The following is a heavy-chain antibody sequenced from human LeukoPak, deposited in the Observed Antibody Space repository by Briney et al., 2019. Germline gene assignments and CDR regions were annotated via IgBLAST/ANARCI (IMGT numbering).Heavy chain of an antibody. CDR1: GYTFTSYY. CDR3: ARDSPFDI. V-gene: IGHV1-46*01. J-gene: IGHJ3*02. Sequence: ASVKVSCKASGYTFTSYYMHWVRQAPGQGLEWMGIINPSGGSTSYAQKFQGRVTMTTDTSTSTAYMELRSLRSDDTAVYYCARDSPFDIWGQGTMVTVSS. CDR2: INPSGGST.